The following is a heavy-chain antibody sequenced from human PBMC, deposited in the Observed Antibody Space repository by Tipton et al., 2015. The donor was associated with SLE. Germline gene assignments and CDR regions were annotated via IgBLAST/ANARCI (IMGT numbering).Heavy chain of an antibody. CDR1: GYSISSGYY. CDR3: ARGQLWFNYYGMDV. J-gene: IGHJ6*02. D-gene: IGHD5-18*01. CDR2: IYFSGST. V-gene: IGHV4-61*05. Sequence: TLSLTCTVSGYSISSGYYWVWIRQPPGKGLEWIGYIYFSGSTNYNPSLKSRVTISVDTSKNQFSLKLSSVTAADTAVYYCARGQLWFNYYGMDVWGQGTTVTVSS.